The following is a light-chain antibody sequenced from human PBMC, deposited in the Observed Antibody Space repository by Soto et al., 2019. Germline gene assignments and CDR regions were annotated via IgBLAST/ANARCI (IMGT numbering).Light chain of an antibody. CDR3: ETCYSNPHV. Sequence: QSVLTQSSSSSASLGSSVKLTCTLSSGHRSYIIAWHPQQPGKAPRYLMKLEGSGSYNKGSGVPDRFSGSSSGADRYITIANLQFEDEADYYCETCYSNPHVFGTGTKRTV. CDR1: SGHRSYI. J-gene: IGLJ1*01. CDR2: LEGSGSY. V-gene: IGLV4-60*02.